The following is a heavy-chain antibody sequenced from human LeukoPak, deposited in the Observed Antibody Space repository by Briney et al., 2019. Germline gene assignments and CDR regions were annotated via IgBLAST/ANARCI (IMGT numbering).Heavy chain of an antibody. V-gene: IGHV3-23*01. J-gene: IGHJ4*02. CDR2: ISGSGVTT. CDR1: GFTFNGYA. Sequence: GGSLSLSCAASGFTFNGYAMSWLRQAPGMGLEWVSTISGSGVTTYYADSVRGRFTISRDNSKTTLYLQLDSLRPEDMAIYYCANSHRQMQLDYFDYRGERTLVTVSS. D-gene: IGHD2-2*03. CDR3: ANSHRQMQLDYFDY.